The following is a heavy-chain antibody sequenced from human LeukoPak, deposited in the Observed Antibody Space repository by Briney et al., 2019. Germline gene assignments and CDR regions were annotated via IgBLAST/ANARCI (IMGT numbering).Heavy chain of an antibody. CDR1: GFTFSSYW. V-gene: IGHV3-74*01. CDR3: ARRGAATDAFGI. D-gene: IGHD1-26*01. J-gene: IGHJ3*02. Sequence: GGSLRLSCAASGFTFSSYWMHWVRQAPGKGLVWVSRIKSDGSSTSYADSVKGRFTISRDNAKNTLYLQMNSLRAGDTAVYYCARRGAATDAFGIWGQGTMVTVSS. CDR2: IKSDGSST.